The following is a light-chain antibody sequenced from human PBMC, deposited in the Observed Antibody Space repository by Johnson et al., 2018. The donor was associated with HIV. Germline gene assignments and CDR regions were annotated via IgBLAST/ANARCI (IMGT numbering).Light chain of an antibody. CDR2: DNN. CDR3: GTWDNSLTAYV. V-gene: IGLV1-51*01. J-gene: IGLJ1*01. Sequence: QSVLTQPPSVSAAPGQKVTISCSGSSSNIGNNFISWYQQLPGSAPKLLIYDNNKRPSGIPDRFSGSKSGTSATLAITGPQTGDEADYYCGTWDNSLTAYVFGTGTKVTV. CDR1: SSNIGNNF.